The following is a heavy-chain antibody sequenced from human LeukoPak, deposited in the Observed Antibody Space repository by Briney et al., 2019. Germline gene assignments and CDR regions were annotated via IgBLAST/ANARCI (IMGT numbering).Heavy chain of an antibody. J-gene: IGHJ5*02. Sequence: GGSLRLSCAASGFTVSDNYMSWVRQAPGKGLEWVPVMYSRGDTYYAKSVKGRFTFSRDISKNTLYLQMNGLRTEDTAMYYCARDAPQVPAAGVLASWGQGTLVIVSS. CDR3: ARDAPQVPAAGVLAS. D-gene: IGHD6-13*01. CDR2: MYSRGDT. CDR1: GFTVSDNY. V-gene: IGHV3-53*01.